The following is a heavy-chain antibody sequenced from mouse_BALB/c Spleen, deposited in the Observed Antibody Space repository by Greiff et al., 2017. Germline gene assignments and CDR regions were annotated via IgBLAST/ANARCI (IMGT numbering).Heavy chain of an antibody. CDR1: GFTFSNYW. V-gene: IGHV6-6*02. CDR3: TRDYYAMDY. CDR2: IRLKSNNYAT. Sequence: EVKVEESGGGLVQPGGSMKLSCVASGFTFSNYWMNWVRQSPEKGLEWVAEIRLKSNNYATHYAESVKGRFTISRDDSKSSVYLQMNNLRAEDTGIYYCTRDYYAMDYWGQGTSVTVSS. J-gene: IGHJ4*01.